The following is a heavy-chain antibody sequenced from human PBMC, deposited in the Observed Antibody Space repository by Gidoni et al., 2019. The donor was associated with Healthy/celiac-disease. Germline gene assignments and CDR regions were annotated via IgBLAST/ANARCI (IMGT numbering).Heavy chain of an antibody. J-gene: IGHJ4*02. CDR1: GDSVTSNRAA. CDR3: ARAASQWLVPIDY. D-gene: IGHD6-19*01. Sequence: QVQLQQSGPGLVKPSQTLPLTCAISGDSVTSNRAAWNWVRQSPSRGLEWLGRTYYRSKWYNDYAVSVKSRITINPDTSKNQFSLQLNSVTPEDTAVYYCARAASQWLVPIDYWGQGTLVTVSS. V-gene: IGHV6-1*01. CDR2: TYYRSKWYN.